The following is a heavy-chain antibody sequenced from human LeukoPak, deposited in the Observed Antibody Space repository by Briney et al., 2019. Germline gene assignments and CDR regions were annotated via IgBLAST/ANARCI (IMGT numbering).Heavy chain of an antibody. CDR3: ASWRYGDAYYFDY. J-gene: IGHJ4*02. CDR1: GGSISSSNW. D-gene: IGHD4-17*01. V-gene: IGHV4-4*02. CDR2: IYHSGST. Sequence: PSETPSLTCAVSGGSISSSNWWSWVRQPPGKGLEWIGEIYHSGSTNYNPSLKSRVTISVDKSKNQFSLKLSSVTAADTAVYYCASWRYGDAYYFDYWGQGTLVTVSS.